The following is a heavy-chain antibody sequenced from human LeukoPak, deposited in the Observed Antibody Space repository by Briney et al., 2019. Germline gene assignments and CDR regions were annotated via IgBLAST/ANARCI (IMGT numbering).Heavy chain of an antibody. Sequence: GESLKISCKGSGNSFTNYWIGWVRQMPGKGLEWMGIISPIDSYTRYSPSFQGQVAVSADKSINTAYLQWSSLKASDTAIYYCARLMGGVTVFGMIKPAEFFDAWGQGTVVTVSS. D-gene: IGHD3-3*01. CDR1: GNSFTNYW. J-gene: IGHJ4*02. CDR2: ISPIDSYT. CDR3: ARLMGGVTVFGMIKPAEFFDA. V-gene: IGHV5-51*01.